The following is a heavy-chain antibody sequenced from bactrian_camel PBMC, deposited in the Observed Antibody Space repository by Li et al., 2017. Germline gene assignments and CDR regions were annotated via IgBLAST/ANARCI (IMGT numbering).Heavy chain of an antibody. D-gene: IGHD2*01. J-gene: IGHJ4*01. CDR2: VYTGADNT. CDR3: AAPPVRVVACGGNTEYNY. CDR1: GLTDGFRFDSRC. Sequence: HVQLVESGGGSVQAGGSLRLSCVASGLTDGFRFDSRCIGWFRQAPGKAREGVAVVYTGADNTFYADSVKGRFTISQDNAKSTVYLQMNSLKPEDTAVYYCAAPPVRVVACGGNTEYNYWGQGTQ. V-gene: IGHV3S63*01.